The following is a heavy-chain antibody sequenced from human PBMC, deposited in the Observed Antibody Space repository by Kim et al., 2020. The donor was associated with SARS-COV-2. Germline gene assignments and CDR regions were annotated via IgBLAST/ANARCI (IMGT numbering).Heavy chain of an antibody. D-gene: IGHD5-18*01. CDR3: ARDLRRGYSYGAH. J-gene: IGHJ4*02. V-gene: IGHV1-46*01. Sequence: YEQKFQGRVTMTRDTSTSTVYMELSSLRSEDTAVYYCARDLRRGYSYGAHWGQGTLVTVSS.